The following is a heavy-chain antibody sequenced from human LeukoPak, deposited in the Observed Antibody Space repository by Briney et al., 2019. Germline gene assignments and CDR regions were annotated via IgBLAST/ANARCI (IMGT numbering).Heavy chain of an antibody. CDR2: IYTSGST. J-gene: IGHJ5*02. V-gene: IGHV4-4*07. Sequence: PSETLSLTCTVSGGSISSYYWSWIRQPAGKGLEWIGRIYTSGSTNYNPSLKSRVTMSVDTSRNQFSLKLSSVTAADTAVYYCARDQDPRSAAASALGWFDPWGQGTLVTVSS. D-gene: IGHD2-2*01. CDR3: ARDQDPRSAAASALGWFDP. CDR1: GGSISSYY.